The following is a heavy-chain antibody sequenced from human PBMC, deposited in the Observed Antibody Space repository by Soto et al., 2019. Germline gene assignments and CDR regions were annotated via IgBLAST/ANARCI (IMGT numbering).Heavy chain of an antibody. Sequence: GGSLRLSCAASGFTFSSYAMSWVRQAPGKGLEWVSAISGSGNSPYYADSVKGRFTISRDNSKNTLYLQMNSLRAEDTAIYYCAKEGYYDTSGYFPFDYWGQGTLVTVSS. J-gene: IGHJ4*02. CDR2: ISGSGNSP. CDR1: GFTFSSYA. V-gene: IGHV3-23*01. D-gene: IGHD3-22*01. CDR3: AKEGYYDTSGYFPFDY.